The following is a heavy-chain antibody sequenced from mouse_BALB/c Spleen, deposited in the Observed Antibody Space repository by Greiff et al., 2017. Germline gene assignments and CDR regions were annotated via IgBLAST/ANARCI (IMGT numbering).Heavy chain of an antibody. CDR3: ASLLSYFDY. Sequence: QVQLKESGAELAKPGASVKMSCKASGYTFTSYWMHWVKQRPGQGLEWIGYINPSTGYTEYNQKFKDKATLTADKSSSTAYMQLSSLTSEDSAVYYCASLLSYFDYWGQGTTLTVSS. D-gene: IGHD2-10*01. V-gene: IGHV1-7*01. CDR1: GYTFTSYW. CDR2: INPSTGYT. J-gene: IGHJ2*01.